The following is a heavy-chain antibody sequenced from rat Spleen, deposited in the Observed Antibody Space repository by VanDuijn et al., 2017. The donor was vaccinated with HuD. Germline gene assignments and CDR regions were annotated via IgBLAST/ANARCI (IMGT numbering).Heavy chain of an antibody. V-gene: IGHV5-17*01. CDR3: ARGNYGYNSYWYFDF. Sequence: EVQLVESGGGLVQPGNSLKLSCAASGFTFSDYAMAWVRQSPKKGLEWVATISYDGSSTYYRDSVKGRFTISRDNAKSTLYLQMDSLRSEDTATYYFARGNYGYNSYWYFDFWGPGTMVTVSS. CDR1: GFTFSDYA. CDR2: ISYDGSST. D-gene: IGHD1-9*01. J-gene: IGHJ1*01.